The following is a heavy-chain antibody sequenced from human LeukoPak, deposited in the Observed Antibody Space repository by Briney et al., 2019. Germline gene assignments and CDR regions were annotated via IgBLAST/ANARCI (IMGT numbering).Heavy chain of an antibody. CDR2: IDYSAYT. Sequence: SETLSLTCTVSGGSISTYFWTWIRQPPGKGLEWIGYIDYSAYTKYNPSLKSRVTISVDTSKNQFSLSLSSLTAADTAVYCCAREVSRGRSGYQIDYWGPGTLVTVSS. D-gene: IGHD3-22*01. CDR3: AREVSRGRSGYQIDY. J-gene: IGHJ4*02. V-gene: IGHV4-59*01. CDR1: GGSISTYF.